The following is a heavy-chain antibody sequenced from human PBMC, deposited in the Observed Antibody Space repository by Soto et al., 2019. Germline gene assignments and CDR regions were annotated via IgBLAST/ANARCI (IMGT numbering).Heavy chain of an antibody. D-gene: IGHD3-10*01. V-gene: IGHV3-13*01. J-gene: IGHJ6*02. Sequence: SCAASGFTFSSYDMHWVRQATGKGLEWVSAIGTAGDTYYPGSVKGRFTISRENAKNSLYLQMNSLRAEDTAVYYCAREQVTMVRGNSVGLDVWGQGTTVTVSS. CDR3: AREQVTMVRGNSVGLDV. CDR1: GFTFSSYD. CDR2: IGTAGDT.